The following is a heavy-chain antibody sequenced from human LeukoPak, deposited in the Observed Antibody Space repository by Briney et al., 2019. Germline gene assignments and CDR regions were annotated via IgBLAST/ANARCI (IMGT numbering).Heavy chain of an antibody. Sequence: VASVKVSCKASGYTFTGYYMHWVRQAPGQGLEWMGWINPYSGGTNYVQKFQGRVTMTRDTSISTAYMELRRLRFDDTAVYYCARNRGYSHYDHIFDYWGQGTLVTVSS. D-gene: IGHD5-12*01. CDR2: INPYSGGT. J-gene: IGHJ4*02. CDR3: ARNRGYSHYDHIFDY. CDR1: GYTFTGYY. V-gene: IGHV1-2*02.